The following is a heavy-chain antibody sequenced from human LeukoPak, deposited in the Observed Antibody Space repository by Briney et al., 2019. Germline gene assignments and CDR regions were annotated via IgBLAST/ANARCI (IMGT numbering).Heavy chain of an antibody. D-gene: IGHD3-9*01. J-gene: IGHJ5*02. CDR1: GGSISSYY. CDR3: ARGKELRYFDWLLENWFDP. CDR2: IYYSGST. V-gene: IGHV4-59*08. Sequence: SETLSPTCTVSGGSISSYYWSWIRQPPGKGLEWIGYIYYSGSTNCNPSLKSRVTISVDTSKNQFSLKLSSVTAADTAVYYCARGKELRYFDWLLENWFDPWGQGTLVTVSS.